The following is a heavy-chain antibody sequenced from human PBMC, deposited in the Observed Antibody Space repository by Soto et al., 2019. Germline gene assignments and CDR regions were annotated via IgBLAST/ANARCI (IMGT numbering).Heavy chain of an antibody. J-gene: IGHJ5*02. D-gene: IGHD2-2*01. CDR3: ARHGDCSSTSCYRGTDWFDP. V-gene: IGHV4-59*01. Sequence: SETLSLTCTVSGGSISSYYWSWIRQPPGKGLEWIGYIYYSGSTNYNPSLKSRVTISVDTSKNQFSLKRSSVTAADTAVYYCARHGDCSSTSCYRGTDWFDPWGQGTLVTVSS. CDR1: GGSISSYY. CDR2: IYYSGST.